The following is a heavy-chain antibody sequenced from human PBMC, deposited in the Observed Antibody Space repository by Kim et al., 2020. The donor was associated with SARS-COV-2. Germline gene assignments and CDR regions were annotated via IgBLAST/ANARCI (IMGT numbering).Heavy chain of an antibody. J-gene: IGHJ4*02. Sequence: GGSLRLSCAASGFTFSSYAMSWVRQAPGKGLEWVSAISGSGGSTYYADSVKGRFTISRDNSKNTLYLQMNSLRAEDTAVYYCAKSPRGAMVQGVIITYYFDYWGQRTLVTVSS. CDR1: GFTFSSYA. CDR3: AKSPRGAMVQGVIITYYFDY. V-gene: IGHV3-23*01. CDR2: ISGSGGST. D-gene: IGHD3-10*01.